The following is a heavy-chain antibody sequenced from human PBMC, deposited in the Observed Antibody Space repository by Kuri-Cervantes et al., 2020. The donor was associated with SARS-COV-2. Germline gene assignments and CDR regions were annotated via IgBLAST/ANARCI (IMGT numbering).Heavy chain of an antibody. V-gene: IGHV3-23*01. CDR1: GFSFSSYA. CDR3: ARAPTVTLDY. CDR2: ISGSGTGA. D-gene: IGHD4-17*01. J-gene: IGHJ4*02. Sequence: GESLKISCAASGFSFSSYAMSWVRQAPGKGLEWVSVISGSGTGAYYADSVKGRFTISRDNAKNSLYLQMNSLRAEDTAVYYCARAPTVTLDYWGQGTLVTVSS.